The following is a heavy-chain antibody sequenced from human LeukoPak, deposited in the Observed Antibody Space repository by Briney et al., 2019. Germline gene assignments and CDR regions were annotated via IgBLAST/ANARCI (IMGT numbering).Heavy chain of an antibody. Sequence: SETLSLTCTVSGGSISSYYWSWIRQPPGKGLEWIGYIYYSGSTNYNPSLKSRVTISVDTSKNQFSLKLSSVTAADTAVYYCARSGGQDSGYLRTFDYWGQGTLVTVSS. J-gene: IGHJ4*02. CDR2: IYYSGST. CDR3: ARSGGQDSGYLRTFDY. V-gene: IGHV4-59*08. CDR1: GGSISSYY. D-gene: IGHD3-22*01.